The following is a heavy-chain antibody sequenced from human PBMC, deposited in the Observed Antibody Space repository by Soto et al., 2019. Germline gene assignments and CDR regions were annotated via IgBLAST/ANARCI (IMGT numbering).Heavy chain of an antibody. CDR1: GGSISSYF. Sequence: SETLSLTCTVSGGSISSYFYIWVRQPPGKGLEWIGSVYYTGTTDYNPSLKSRVTISLDTSKTQFSLKLSSVTAADTALYYCARRGPRDTITIFGVVKSWFDPWGQGTLVTVSS. CDR3: ARRGPRDTITIFGVVKSWFDP. CDR2: VYYTGTT. J-gene: IGHJ5*02. V-gene: IGHV4-59*12. D-gene: IGHD3-3*01.